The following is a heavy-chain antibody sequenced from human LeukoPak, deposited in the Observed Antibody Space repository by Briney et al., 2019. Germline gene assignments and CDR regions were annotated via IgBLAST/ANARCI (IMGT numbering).Heavy chain of an antibody. CDR3: ARGCGGGPGCYILDY. D-gene: IGHD2-21*01. J-gene: IGHJ4*02. CDR1: GFTFSNYW. CDR2: IWPDGSNE. V-gene: IGHV3-33*08. Sequence: GGSLRLSCAASGFTFSNYWIHWVRQAPGKGLEWVAIIWPDGSNEVYIESVKGRFTISRDNSKNTLYLHMNSLRGEDTAMYYCARGCGGGPGCYILDYWGQGTLVTVSS.